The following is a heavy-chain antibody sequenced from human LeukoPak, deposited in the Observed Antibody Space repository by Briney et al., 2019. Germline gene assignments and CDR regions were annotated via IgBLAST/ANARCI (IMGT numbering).Heavy chain of an antibody. CDR2: FDPEDGET. CDR1: GYTLTELS. J-gene: IGHJ3*02. D-gene: IGHD3-22*01. V-gene: IGHV1-24*01. Sequence: GASVKVSCKVSGYTLTELSMHWVRQAPGKGREWMGGFDPEDGETIYAQKFQGRVTMTEDTSTDTAYMELSSLRSEDTAVYYCATGPIVVVTHDAFDIWGQGTMVTVSS. CDR3: ATGPIVVVTHDAFDI.